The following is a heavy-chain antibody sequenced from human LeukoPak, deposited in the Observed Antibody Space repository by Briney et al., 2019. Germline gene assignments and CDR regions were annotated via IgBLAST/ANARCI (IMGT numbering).Heavy chain of an antibody. V-gene: IGHV3-15*01. D-gene: IGHD6-13*01. Sequence: PGGSLRLSCAASGFTFSNAWMSWVRQAPGKGLEWVGRIKSKTDGGTTDYAAPVKGRFTTSRDDSKNTLYLQMSSLKTEDTAVYYCTTDSSSWYVDIWGQGTMVTVSS. J-gene: IGHJ3*02. CDR2: IKSKTDGGTT. CDR1: GFTFSNAW. CDR3: TTDSSSWYVDI.